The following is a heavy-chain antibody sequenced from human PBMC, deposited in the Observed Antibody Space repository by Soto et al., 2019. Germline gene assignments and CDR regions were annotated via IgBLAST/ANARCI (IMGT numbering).Heavy chain of an antibody. CDR1: GFTFSNYA. J-gene: IGHJ4*02. CDR3: VKERSGHSYADS. Sequence: EVQLLESGGALVQPGGSLRLSCAASGFTFSNYAMSWLRQPPGKGLEWVSAISGSGDRTYYADSVKGRFTISRDNSKNTLYLQMNSLRAEDSAVYYCVKERSGHSYADSWGQETLVTVSS. V-gene: IGHV3-23*01. D-gene: IGHD5-18*01. CDR2: ISGSGDRT.